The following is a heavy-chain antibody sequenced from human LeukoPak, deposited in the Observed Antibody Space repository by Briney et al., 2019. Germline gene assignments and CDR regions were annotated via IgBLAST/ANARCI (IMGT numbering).Heavy chain of an antibody. CDR2: IIPNSGAT. J-gene: IGHJ5*02. V-gene: IGHV1-2*02. CDR1: GYIFTAYY. CDR3: ARVGLRWSPRGLSGFDP. Sequence: GGSVKVSCKASGYIFTAYYIHWLRQAPGQGLEWMRWIIPNSGATSFALNFQGRVTLTRDTSISTVYMELSRLRSDDTAVYYCARVGLRWSPRGLSGFDPWGQGTLVTVSS. D-gene: IGHD4-23*01.